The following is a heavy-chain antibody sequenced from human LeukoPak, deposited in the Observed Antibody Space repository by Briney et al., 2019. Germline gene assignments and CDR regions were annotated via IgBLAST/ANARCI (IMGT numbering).Heavy chain of an antibody. J-gene: IGHJ6*02. Sequence: ASVKVSCKASGYTFTSYGISWVRQAPGQGLEWMGGIIPIFGTANYAQKFQGRVTITADESTSTAYMELSSLRSEDTAVYYCARDLKRATGNPMDVWGQGTTVTVSS. CDR1: GYTFTSYG. CDR3: ARDLKRATGNPMDV. D-gene: IGHD2/OR15-2a*01. CDR2: IIPIFGTA. V-gene: IGHV1-69*13.